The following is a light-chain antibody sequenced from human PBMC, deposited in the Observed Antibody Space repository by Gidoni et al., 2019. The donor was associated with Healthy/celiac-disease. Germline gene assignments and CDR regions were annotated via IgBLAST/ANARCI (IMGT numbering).Light chain of an antibody. J-gene: IGKJ4*01. V-gene: IGKV1-39*01. CDR1: QSISSY. Sequence: DIQMTQSPSSLSASVGDRVTITCRASQSISSYLNWYQQKPGKAPKLLIYAASSLQSGVPSRFSGKGTGTEFTLTISSLQPENFATYYCQQSYSTPLLTFGGGTKVEIK. CDR2: AAS. CDR3: QQSYSTPLLT.